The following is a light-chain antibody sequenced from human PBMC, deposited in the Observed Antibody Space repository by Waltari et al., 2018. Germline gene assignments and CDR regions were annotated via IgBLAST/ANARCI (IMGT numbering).Light chain of an antibody. CDR3: QERSDWRGLT. CDR2: DAS. J-gene: IGKJ3*01. V-gene: IGKV3-11*01. CDR1: QSFNNY. Sequence: EIVLTQSPATLSLSPGERAVLSCRASQSFNNYLAWYQQKPGQAPRLHIYDASTRATGIAARFSGSGSGTDFTLTISSLEPEDSAVYYCQERSDWRGLTFGPGTKVDIK.